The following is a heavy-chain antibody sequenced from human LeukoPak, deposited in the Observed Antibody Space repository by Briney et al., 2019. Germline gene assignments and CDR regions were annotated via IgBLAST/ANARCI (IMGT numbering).Heavy chain of an antibody. D-gene: IGHD2-2*01. CDR2: ISAYNGNT. CDR3: ASPHCSSTSCYPVRGAFDI. J-gene: IGHJ3*02. Sequence: ASVKVSCKASGYTFTSYGISWVRQAPGQGLEWMGWISAYNGNTNYAQKLQGRVTMTTDTSTSTAYMELSSLRSEDTAVYYCASPHCSSTSCYPVRGAFDIWGQGTMVTVSS. CDR1: GYTFTSYG. V-gene: IGHV1-18*01.